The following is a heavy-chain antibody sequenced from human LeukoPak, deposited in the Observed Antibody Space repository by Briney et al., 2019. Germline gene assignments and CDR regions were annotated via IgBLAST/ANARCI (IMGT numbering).Heavy chain of an antibody. CDR1: GDSISSGNYY. J-gene: IGHJ4*02. D-gene: IGHD4-17*01. CDR2: IYYSGST. Sequence: SETLSLTCSVSGDSISSGNYYWGWIRQPPGKGLEWIGSIYYSGSTYYNPSLKSRVTISVDTSKNQFSLKLSSVTAADTAVYYCARTYGDYVYWGQGTLVTVSS. V-gene: IGHV4-39*01. CDR3: ARTYGDYVY.